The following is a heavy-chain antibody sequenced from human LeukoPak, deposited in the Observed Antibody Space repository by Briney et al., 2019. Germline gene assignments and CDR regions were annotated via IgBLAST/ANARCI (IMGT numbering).Heavy chain of an antibody. CDR2: ISYDGSNK. Sequence: PGGSLRLSCAASGFTFSSYGMHWVRQAPGKGLEWVAVISYDGSNKYYADSVKGRFTISRDNSKNTLYLQMNSLRAEDTAVYYCAKDRVRGGPNWFDPWGQGTLVTVSS. CDR1: GFTFSSYG. J-gene: IGHJ5*02. V-gene: IGHV3-30*18. CDR3: AKDRVRGGPNWFDP. D-gene: IGHD3-10*01.